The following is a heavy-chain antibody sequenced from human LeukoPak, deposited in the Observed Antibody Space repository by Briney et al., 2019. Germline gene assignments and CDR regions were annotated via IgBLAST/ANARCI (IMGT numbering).Heavy chain of an antibody. CDR3: ARLSMAMEVFDN. V-gene: IGHV4-39*01. J-gene: IGHJ4*02. Sequence: PSETLSFTCAVSGGSINSISYYWRWIRQPLGKGPERIQPIYYSGSPYHNPSLKGRVTISEVTSQNQFSLKLSAVSAADTAVYYCARLSMAMEVFDNWGQGTMVTVSS. CDR1: GGSINSISYY. CDR2: IYYSGSP. D-gene: IGHD2/OR15-2a*01.